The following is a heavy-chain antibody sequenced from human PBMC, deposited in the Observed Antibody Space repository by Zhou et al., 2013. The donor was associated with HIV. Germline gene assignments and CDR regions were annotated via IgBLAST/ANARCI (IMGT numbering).Heavy chain of an antibody. V-gene: IGHV1-69*11. CDR1: GGSFSSYA. CDR2: ISAYNGNT. D-gene: IGHD2-21*02. J-gene: IGHJ1*01. CDR3: ASGCLGGDVGGLEYLQH. Sequence: QVQLVQSGAEVKKPGSSVKVSCQASGGSFSSYAIAWVRQAPGQGLEWMGWISAYNGNTNFAQKFQDRVTINADESTSTAYMKLTSLRSEDTAVYYCASGCLGGDVGGLEYLQHWGQGTLVIVS.